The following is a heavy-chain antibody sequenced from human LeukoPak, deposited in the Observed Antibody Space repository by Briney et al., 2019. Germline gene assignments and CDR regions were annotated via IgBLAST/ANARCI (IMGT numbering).Heavy chain of an antibody. J-gene: IGHJ6*02. Sequence: SETLSLTCSVSGGSIGSYHWSWIRQTPGKGLEWIGHIHYTWNAKYNPSLKSRVTISLGRSNNQFSLRLSSVTAADTAVYYCARVASKGGMDVWGQGTTVTVS. D-gene: IGHD5/OR15-5a*01. CDR2: IHYTWNA. V-gene: IGHV4-59*01. CDR1: GGSIGSYH. CDR3: ARVASKGGMDV.